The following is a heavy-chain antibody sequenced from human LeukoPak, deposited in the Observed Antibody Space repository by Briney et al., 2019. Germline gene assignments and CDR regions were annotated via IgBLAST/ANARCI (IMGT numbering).Heavy chain of an antibody. CDR2: VYNSGTT. CDR3: ARDAY. CDR1: GVSIGSHY. V-gene: IGHV4-59*11. J-gene: IGHJ1*01. Sequence: SETLSLTCTVSGVSIGSHYWSWIRQSPGKGLEWIGCVYNSGTTVYNPSLTGRVTISVDTSKNQYSLNLRSVTAADAAVYYCARDAYWGQGTLVTVSS.